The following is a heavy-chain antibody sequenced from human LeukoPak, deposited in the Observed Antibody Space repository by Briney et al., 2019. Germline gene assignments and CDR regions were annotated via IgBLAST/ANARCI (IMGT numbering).Heavy chain of an antibody. J-gene: IGHJ3*02. CDR3: ARDRTRDYVWGSYRSDAFDI. CDR2: IYYSGST. V-gene: IGHV4-59*01. D-gene: IGHD3-16*02. Sequence: SETLSLTCTVSGGSISSYYWSWIRQPPGKGLEWIGYIYYSGSTDYNPSLKSRVTISVDTFKNQFSLKLSSVTAADTAVYYCARDRTRDYVWGSYRSDAFDIWGQGTMVTVSS. CDR1: GGSISSYY.